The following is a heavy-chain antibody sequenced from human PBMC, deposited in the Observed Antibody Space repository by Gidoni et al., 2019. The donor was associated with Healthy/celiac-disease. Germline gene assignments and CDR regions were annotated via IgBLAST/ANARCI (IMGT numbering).Heavy chain of an antibody. CDR1: GYSFTSYW. Sequence: EVQLVQSGAEVKKPGESLRISCKGSGYSFTSYWISWVRQMPGKGLEWIGRIDPSDAYTTYSPSFQGHVTISADKSISTAYLQWSSLKASDTAMYYCARRIPYYYDSSGYQYYFDYWGQGTLVTVSS. V-gene: IGHV5-10-1*01. J-gene: IGHJ4*02. CDR2: IDPSDAYT. D-gene: IGHD3-22*01. CDR3: ARRIPYYYDSSGYQYYFDY.